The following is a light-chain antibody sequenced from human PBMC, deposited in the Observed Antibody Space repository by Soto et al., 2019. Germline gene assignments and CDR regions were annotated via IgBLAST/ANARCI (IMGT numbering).Light chain of an antibody. Sequence: EIVLTQSPATLSLSPGERATLSCGASQSVSSNLAWYQQKPGQAPRLLIYGASTRATGIPARFSGSGSGTEFTLTISSLQSEDFAVYYCQQYNNWRGTFGPGTKVDIK. CDR2: GAS. V-gene: IGKV3-15*01. J-gene: IGKJ3*01. CDR1: QSVSSN. CDR3: QQYNNWRGT.